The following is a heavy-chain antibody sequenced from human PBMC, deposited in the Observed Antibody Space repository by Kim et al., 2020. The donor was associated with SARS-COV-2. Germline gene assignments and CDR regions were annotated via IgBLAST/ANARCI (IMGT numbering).Heavy chain of an antibody. Sequence: SVKVSCKSSGDTFSSYSITWVRQAPGQGLEWIGGIIPVLGTANLAQRFQGRVTITADESSRTAYMELSSLSSEDTAVYYCARGTGPRERGDYFDYWGQG. CDR2: IIPVLGTA. CDR3: ARGTGPRERGDYFDY. CDR1: GDTFSSYS. V-gene: IGHV1-69*13. J-gene: IGHJ4*02. D-gene: IGHD3-16*01.